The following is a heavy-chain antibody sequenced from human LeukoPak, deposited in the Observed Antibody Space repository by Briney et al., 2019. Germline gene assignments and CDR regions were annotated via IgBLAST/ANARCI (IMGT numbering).Heavy chain of an antibody. D-gene: IGHD1-1*01. CDR1: GFTFSSYG. J-gene: IGHJ4*02. Sequence: PGGSLRLSCAASGFTFSSYGMHWVRQAPGKGLEWVAFIRYDGSNKYYADSVKGRFTISRDNSKNTLYLQMNSLRAEDTAVYYCAKELAYDGPPLFDYWGQGTLVTVSS. CDR2: IRYDGSNK. V-gene: IGHV3-30*02. CDR3: AKELAYDGPPLFDY.